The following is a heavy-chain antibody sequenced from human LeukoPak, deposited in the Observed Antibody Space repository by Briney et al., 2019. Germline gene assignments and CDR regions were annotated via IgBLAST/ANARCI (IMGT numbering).Heavy chain of an antibody. CDR3: ARSGFSTGFYLDF. J-gene: IGHJ4*02. Sequence: GASVKVSCMASGYTFTGQFIHWLRQAPGEGLEWMGWIDPPSGVPHYAQKFQDTVTLTRDTSTGTAYMELHRLQSDDTAVYYCARSGFSTGFYLDFWGQGTLISVSS. V-gene: IGHV1-2*02. CDR1: GYTFTGQF. CDR2: IDPPSGVP. D-gene: IGHD6-19*01.